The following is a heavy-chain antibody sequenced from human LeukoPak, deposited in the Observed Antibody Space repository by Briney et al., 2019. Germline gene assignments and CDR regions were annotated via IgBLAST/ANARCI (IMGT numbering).Heavy chain of an antibody. D-gene: IGHD3-10*01. CDR1: GFTFGTYA. V-gene: IGHV3-23*01. Sequence: PGGSLRLSCAASGFTFGTYAMGWVRQAPGKELEWVSTISSSGTTTYYADSVKGRFTISRDKSKNTLYLQMNSLRAEDTAVYYCARDFGSGSLDCWGQGTLVTVSS. CDR2: ISSSGTTT. CDR3: ARDFGSGSLDC. J-gene: IGHJ4*02.